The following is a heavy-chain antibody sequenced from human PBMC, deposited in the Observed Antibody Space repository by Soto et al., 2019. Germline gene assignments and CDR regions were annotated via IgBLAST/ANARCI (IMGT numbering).Heavy chain of an antibody. J-gene: IGHJ4*02. CDR1: GFTFSDYY. CDR2: ISSSSSYT. D-gene: IGHD1-1*01. V-gene: IGHV3-11*05. CDR3: ARERNGYNSILDY. Sequence: QVQLVQSGGGLVKPGGSLRLSCAVSGFTFSDYYMTWIRQAPGKGLEWVSYISSSSSYTNYADSVRGRFTISRDNAKNLLYLQMTSLRVEDTAVYYCARERNGYNSILDYWGQGTLVTVSS.